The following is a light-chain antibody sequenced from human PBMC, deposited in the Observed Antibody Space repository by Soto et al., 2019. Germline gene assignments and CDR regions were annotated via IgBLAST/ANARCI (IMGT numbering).Light chain of an antibody. Sequence: EVVLTQSPGTLSFSPGERATLSCRASQSISQSLAWYQQRPGQSPRLLIYDASRRATGIPDRFTGSGFGTDFTLTISRLEPEDFAVYYCQQYGGSPRTFGQGTKVDIK. J-gene: IGKJ1*01. CDR3: QQYGGSPRT. CDR1: QSISQS. V-gene: IGKV3-20*01. CDR2: DAS.